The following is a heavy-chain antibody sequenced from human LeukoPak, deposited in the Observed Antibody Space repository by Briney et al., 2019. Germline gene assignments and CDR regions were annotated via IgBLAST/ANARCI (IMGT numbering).Heavy chain of an antibody. J-gene: IGHJ4*02. D-gene: IGHD3-9*01. CDR3: HTTRTHQGYDTHVLDY. V-gene: IGHV3-23*01. Sequence: GGSLRLSCAVSGFTFSSYAMSWVRQAPGKGLEWVSSISGSGGSTYYADSVKGRFTISRDNSKNTLYLQMNSLRAEDTAVYYCHTTRTHQGYDTHVLDYWGQGTLVTVSS. CDR1: GFTFSSYA. CDR2: ISGSGGST.